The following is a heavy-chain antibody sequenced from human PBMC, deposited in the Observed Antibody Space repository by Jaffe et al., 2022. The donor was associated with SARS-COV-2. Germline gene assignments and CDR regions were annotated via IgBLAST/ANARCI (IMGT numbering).Heavy chain of an antibody. V-gene: IGHV3-23*04. D-gene: IGHD6-13*01. CDR1: GFTFSSYA. CDR3: AKYSSSWYTDLDY. Sequence: EVQLVESGGGLVQPGGSLRLSCAASGFTFSSYAMSWVRQAPGKGLEWVSGVSGSGGSTYHADSVKGRFTISRDNSKNMLYLQMNSLGVEDTAVYYCAKYSSSWYTDLDYWGQGTLVTVSS. CDR2: VSGSGGST. J-gene: IGHJ4*02.